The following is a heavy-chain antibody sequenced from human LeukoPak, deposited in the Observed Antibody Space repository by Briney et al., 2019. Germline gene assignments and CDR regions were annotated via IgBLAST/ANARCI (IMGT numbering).Heavy chain of an antibody. J-gene: IGHJ4*02. Sequence: SSSSYYWGWIRQPPGKGLEWVSATVGSRPDTYHADSVKGRFTVSRDNSRNTLYLQMNNLRIEDSAVYYCTKAPLMSCTGAFCYPFDSWGQGVLVTVSS. CDR1: SSSSYY. CDR2: TVGSRPDT. V-gene: IGHV3-23*01. CDR3: TKAPLMSCTGAFCYPFDS. D-gene: IGHD2-8*02.